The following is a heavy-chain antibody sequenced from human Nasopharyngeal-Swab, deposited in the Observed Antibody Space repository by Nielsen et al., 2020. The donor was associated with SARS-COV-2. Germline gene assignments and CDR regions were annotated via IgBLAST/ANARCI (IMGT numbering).Heavy chain of an antibody. V-gene: IGHV4-59*12. CDR2: FYYSGIT. CDR1: GASISSYY. D-gene: IGHD1-26*01. Sequence: SETLSPTCTRSGASISSYYWSWIRQPPGKGLERIGYFYYSGITNYNPSLKSRVTILIDTSKNQFSLKLNSVTAADTAVYYCAREVVGGLVDSWGQGTLVTVSS. J-gene: IGHJ4*02. CDR3: AREVVGGLVDS.